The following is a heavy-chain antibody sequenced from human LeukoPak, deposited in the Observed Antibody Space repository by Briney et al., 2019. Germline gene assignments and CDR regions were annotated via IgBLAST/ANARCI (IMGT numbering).Heavy chain of an antibody. CDR3: ARAGGSWDPRSYFQH. Sequence: SETLSLTCTVSGASISSSSYYWGWIRQPPGKGLEWIGSIYYSGSTNYNPSLKSRVTISVDTSKNQFSLKLSSVTAADTAVYYCARAGGSWDPRSYFQHWGQGTLVAVSS. CDR1: GASISSSSYY. V-gene: IGHV4-39*07. J-gene: IGHJ1*01. CDR2: IYYSGST. D-gene: IGHD2-15*01.